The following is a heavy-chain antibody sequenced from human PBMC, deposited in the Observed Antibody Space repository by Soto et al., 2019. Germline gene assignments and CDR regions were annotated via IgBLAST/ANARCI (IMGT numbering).Heavy chain of an antibody. V-gene: IGHV1-8*01. Sequence: ASVKVSCKASGYTFTSYDIDWVRQATGQGLEWMGWMNPNSGNTGYAQKFQGRVTMTRNTSISTAYMELSSLRSEDTAVYYCATWGRYCSRISCYVHDAFDIWGQGTMVTVSS. CDR2: MNPNSGNT. J-gene: IGHJ3*02. D-gene: IGHD2-2*01. CDR1: GYTFTSYD. CDR3: ATWGRYCSRISCYVHDAFDI.